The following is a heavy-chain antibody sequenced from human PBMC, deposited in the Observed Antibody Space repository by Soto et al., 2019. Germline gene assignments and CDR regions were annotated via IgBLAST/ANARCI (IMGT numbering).Heavy chain of an antibody. D-gene: IGHD6-19*01. CDR3: ARGLFGQQWLVGFDT. J-gene: IGHJ4*02. CDR2: TIPMFATA. V-gene: IGHV1-69*01. Sequence: QVHLVQSGAEVKKPGSSVKVSCKASGGSFSNYIFAWVRQAPGQGLEWMGGTIPMFATAQYAQKLQGRVTITAVESTSTVYMDLTSITAEDTAVYYCARGLFGQQWLVGFDTWGQGTLVTVSS. CDR1: GGSFSNYI.